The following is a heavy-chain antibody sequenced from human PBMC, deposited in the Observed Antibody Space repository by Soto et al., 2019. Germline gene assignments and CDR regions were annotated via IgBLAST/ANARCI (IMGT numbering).Heavy chain of an antibody. V-gene: IGHV4-39*01. CDR3: ARLRAAPEITY. CDR1: GGSISSSNYF. J-gene: IGHJ4*02. CDR2: IYYSGST. D-gene: IGHD6-6*01. Sequence: QLQLQESGPRLVKPSETLSLTCTVSGGSISSSNYFWGWIRQPPGKGLEWIGSIYYSGSTYYNPSLKSRVTMSVDTSKNQFSLRLTSVTAADTAVYYCARLRAAPEITYWGQGTLVTVSS.